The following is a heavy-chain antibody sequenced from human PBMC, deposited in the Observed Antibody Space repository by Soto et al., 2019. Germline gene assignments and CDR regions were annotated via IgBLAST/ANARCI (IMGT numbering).Heavy chain of an antibody. CDR3: ARDNGGGDY. D-gene: IGHD2-8*01. V-gene: IGHV3-7*03. CDR2: IKQDGSEK. CDR1: GGSISSANW. J-gene: IGHJ4*02. Sequence: PSETLSLTCAVSGGSISSANWWTWVRQPPGKGLEWVANIKQDGSEKYYVDSVAGRFTISRDNAKNSLYLQMDSLRAEDTAVYYCARDNGGGDYWGQGTLVTVSS.